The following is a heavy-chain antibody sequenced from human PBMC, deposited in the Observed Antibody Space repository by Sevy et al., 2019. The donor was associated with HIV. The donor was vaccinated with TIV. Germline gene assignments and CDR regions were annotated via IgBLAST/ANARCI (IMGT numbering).Heavy chain of an antibody. CDR2: ISSSGGSTI. Sequence: GGSLRLSCAASGFTFSDYYMSWIRQAPGKGLEWVSYISSSGGSTIYYADSVKGRFTISRDNAKNSLYLQMNSLRAEDTAVYYCAREDWNDVIDYWGQGTLVIVSS. V-gene: IGHV3-11*01. CDR1: GFTFSDYY. D-gene: IGHD1-1*01. J-gene: IGHJ4*02. CDR3: AREDWNDVIDY.